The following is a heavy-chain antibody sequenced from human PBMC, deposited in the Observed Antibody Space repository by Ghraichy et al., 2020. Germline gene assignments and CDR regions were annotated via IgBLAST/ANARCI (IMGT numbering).Heavy chain of an antibody. V-gene: IGHV4-39*01. CDR1: GGSISSSSYY. Sequence: SQTLSLTCTVSGGSISSSSYYWGWIRQPPGKGLEWIGSIYYSGSTYYNPSLKSRVTISVDTSKNQFSLKLSSVTAADTAVYYCARTLLWFGEFLVPRGMDVWGQGTTVTVSS. D-gene: IGHD3-10*01. J-gene: IGHJ6*02. CDR2: IYYSGST. CDR3: ARTLLWFGEFLVPRGMDV.